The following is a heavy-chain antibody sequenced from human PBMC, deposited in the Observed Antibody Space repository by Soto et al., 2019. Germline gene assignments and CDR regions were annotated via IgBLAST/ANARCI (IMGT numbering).Heavy chain of an antibody. CDR3: ARESQPPGVPAASNFDY. Sequence: QVQLVQSGAEVKKPGSSVKVSCKASGGTFSSYAISWVRQAPGQGLEWMGGIIPIFGTANYAQKFQGRVTITPXXSXSXAYMELSSLRSEDTAVYYCARESQPPGVPAASNFDYWGQGTLVTVSS. CDR2: IIPIFGTA. D-gene: IGHD2-2*01. CDR1: GGTFSSYA. J-gene: IGHJ4*02. V-gene: IGHV1-69*14.